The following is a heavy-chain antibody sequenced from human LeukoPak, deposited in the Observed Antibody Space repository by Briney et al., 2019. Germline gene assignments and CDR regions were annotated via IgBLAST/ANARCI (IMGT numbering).Heavy chain of an antibody. CDR1: GYTFTSYG. D-gene: IGHD6-19*01. J-gene: IGHJ3*02. V-gene: IGHV1-18*01. CDR3: ARDRRLYSSGWYGPHAFDI. CDR2: ISAYNGNT. Sequence: GASVKVSCKASGYTFTSYGISWVRQAPGQGLEWMGWISAYNGNTNYAQKLQGRVTMTTDTSTSTAYMELRSLRSDDTAVYYCARDRRLYSSGWYGPHAFDIWGQGTMVTVSS.